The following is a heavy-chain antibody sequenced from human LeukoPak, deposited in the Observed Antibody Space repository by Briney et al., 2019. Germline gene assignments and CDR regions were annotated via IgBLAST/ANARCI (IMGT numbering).Heavy chain of an antibody. Sequence: ASVKVSCKAFGYSLTNYYVHWVRQAPGRGLEWMGEINPSGGSTSYAQKFQGRITVTRDTYTNTVYMDLSSLRSEDTATYYCARGAPTTRIGAGRFDYWGQGSLLTVAS. J-gene: IGHJ4*02. CDR3: ARGAPTTRIGAGRFDY. V-gene: IGHV1-46*01. CDR1: GYSLTNYY. D-gene: IGHD5-12*01. CDR2: INPSGGST.